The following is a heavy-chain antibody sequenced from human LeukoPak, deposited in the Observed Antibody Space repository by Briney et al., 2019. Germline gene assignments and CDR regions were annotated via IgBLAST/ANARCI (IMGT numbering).Heavy chain of an antibody. V-gene: IGHV4-59*05. J-gene: IGHJ4*02. D-gene: IGHD1-26*01. CDR2: IYHSGST. Sequence: PSETLSLTCTVSGGSISSYYWSWIRQPPGKGLEWIGSIYHSGSTYYNPSLKSRVTISVDTSKNQFSLKLSSVTAADTAVYYCARTNSGSYFYWGQGTLVTVSS. CDR3: ARTNSGSYFY. CDR1: GGSISSYY.